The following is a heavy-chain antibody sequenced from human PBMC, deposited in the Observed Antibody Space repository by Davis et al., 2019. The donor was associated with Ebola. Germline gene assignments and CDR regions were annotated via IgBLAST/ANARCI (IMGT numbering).Heavy chain of an antibody. J-gene: IGHJ5*02. CDR2: TTIYNGDT. D-gene: IGHD1-26*01. Sequence: ASVKVSCNASAYTFRMYFITWVRQAPGQGLEWMGWTTIYNGDTKYAQNLQGRVTMTTDTSTNTAYMELRSLRSDDTAVYYCARARGVGATSIAWFDPWGQGTLVTVSS. V-gene: IGHV1-18*04. CDR3: ARARGVGATSIAWFDP. CDR1: AYTFRMYF.